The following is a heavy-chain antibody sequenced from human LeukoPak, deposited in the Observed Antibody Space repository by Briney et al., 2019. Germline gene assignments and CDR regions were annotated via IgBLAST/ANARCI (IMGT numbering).Heavy chain of an antibody. CDR2: ITASSTAI. D-gene: IGHD3-9*01. CDR3: ARTYYDILTGYNPYFDY. V-gene: IGHV3-21*01. CDR1: GFTFSSYG. Sequence: GGSLRLSCAASGFTFSSYGRNWVRQAPGKGLEGVSSITASSTAIYSADSVKGRFTISRDNAKNFLYLQMNSLRAEDTAVYYCARTYYDILTGYNPYFDYWGQGILVTVSS. J-gene: IGHJ4*02.